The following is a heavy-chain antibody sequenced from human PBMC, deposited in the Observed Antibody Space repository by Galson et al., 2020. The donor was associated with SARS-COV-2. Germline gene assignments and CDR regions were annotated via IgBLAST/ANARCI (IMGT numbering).Heavy chain of an antibody. CDR2: ISSSSSYI. Sequence: GESLKISCAVSGFTFSDYYMNWVRQTPGKGLEWVSSISSSSSYIYYADSVKGRFTISRDTSTNTLHLQMNSLSLEDTAVYYCLKEAPEEQPDDWGQGTLVTVSS. CDR1: GFTFSDYY. D-gene: IGHD1-1*01. J-gene: IGHJ4*02. CDR3: LKEAPEEQPDD. V-gene: IGHV3-21*01.